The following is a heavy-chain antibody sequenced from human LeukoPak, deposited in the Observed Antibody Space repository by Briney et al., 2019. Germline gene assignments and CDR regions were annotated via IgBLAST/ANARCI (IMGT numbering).Heavy chain of an antibody. CDR1: GYSISSGYY. CDR2: IYHSGST. J-gene: IGHJ3*02. Sequence: PSETLSLTCTVSGYSISSGYYWGWIRQPPGKGLEWIGSIYHSGSTYYNPSLKSRVTISVDTSKNQFSLKLSSVTAVDTAVYYCAHPVNDAFDIWGQGTMVTVSS. CDR3: AHPVNDAFDI. D-gene: IGHD4-11*01. V-gene: IGHV4-38-2*02.